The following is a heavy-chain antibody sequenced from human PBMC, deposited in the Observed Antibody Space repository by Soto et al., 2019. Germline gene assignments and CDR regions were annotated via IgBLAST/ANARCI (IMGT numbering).Heavy chain of an antibody. Sequence: GGSLSLSCAASGFTFSRYSMNWVRQAPGKGLEWAAYISGGITYYADSVKGRFTISRDNSKNTLYLQMNSLRAEDTAVYYCAKGGYNYGFLFDCWGQGTLVTVSS. V-gene: IGHV3-23*05. CDR2: ISGGIT. CDR1: GFTFSRYS. CDR3: AKGGYNYGFLFDC. D-gene: IGHD5-18*01. J-gene: IGHJ4*02.